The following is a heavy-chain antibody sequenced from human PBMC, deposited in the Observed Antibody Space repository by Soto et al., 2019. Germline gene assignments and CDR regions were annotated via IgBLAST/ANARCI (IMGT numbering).Heavy chain of an antibody. CDR1: GFTLSSYW. D-gene: IGHD3-9*01. J-gene: IGHJ3*02. Sequence: AGGALRHSCAASGFTLSSYWVSWGRQAPGKGLEWVANIKQDGSEKYYVDSVKGRFTISRDNAKNSLYLQMNSLRAEDTAVYCCARYYDILTGPDHDAFDIWGQGTMVTVSS. V-gene: IGHV3-7*01. CDR2: IKQDGSEK. CDR3: ARYYDILTGPDHDAFDI.